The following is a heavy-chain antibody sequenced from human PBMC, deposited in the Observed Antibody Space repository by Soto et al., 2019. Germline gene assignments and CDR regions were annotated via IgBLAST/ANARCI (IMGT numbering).Heavy chain of an antibody. V-gene: IGHV1-18*01. D-gene: IGHD1-1*01. J-gene: IGHJ6*02. CDR2: ISGYNGQT. Sequence: QGQLVQSAPEVRKPGASVKVSCKASGYPFSTYGISWVRQAPGQGLEWMGWISGYNGQTNYAQKFRGRVTFTTDTXAXTXXMELRSLRSDDTATYFCARDRRKELWVEGLNAMDVWGQGTTVTVSS. CDR1: GYPFSTYG. CDR3: ARDRRKELWVEGLNAMDV.